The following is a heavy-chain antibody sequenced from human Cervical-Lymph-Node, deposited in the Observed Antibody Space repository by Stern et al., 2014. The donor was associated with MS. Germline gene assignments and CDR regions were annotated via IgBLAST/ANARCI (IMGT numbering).Heavy chain of an antibody. CDR3: ARHCAKREQCAFDY. J-gene: IGHJ4*02. CDR2: IYPGDSDT. D-gene: IGHD6-19*01. CDR1: GYNFTSYW. V-gene: IGHV5-51*01. Sequence: EVQLVESGAEVKKPGESLKISCKGSGYNFTSYWIGWGRQMPGKGLEWMGIIYPGDSDTRCSPSFQGQVTISADKSISTAYLQWSSLKASDTAMYYCARHCAKREQCAFDYWGQGTLVTVSS.